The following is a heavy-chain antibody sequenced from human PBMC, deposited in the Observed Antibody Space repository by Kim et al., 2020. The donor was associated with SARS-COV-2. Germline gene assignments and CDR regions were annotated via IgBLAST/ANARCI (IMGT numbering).Heavy chain of an antibody. V-gene: IGHV3-53*04. Sequence: GGSLRLSCAASGFTVSSNYMSWVRQAPGKGLEWVSVIYSGGSTYYADSLKGRFTISRHNSKNTLYLQMNSLRAEDTAVYYCARVRGVIGLTYCSSTSCYTGNNNWFDPWGQGTLVTVSS. CDR3: ARVRGVIGLTYCSSTSCYTGNNNWFDP. D-gene: IGHD2-2*02. J-gene: IGHJ5*02. CDR2: IYSGGST. CDR1: GFTVSSNY.